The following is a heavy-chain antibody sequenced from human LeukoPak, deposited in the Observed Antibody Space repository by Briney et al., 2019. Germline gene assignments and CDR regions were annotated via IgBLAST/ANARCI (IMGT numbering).Heavy chain of an antibody. CDR2: IYTSGST. Sequence: SETLSLTCTVSGGSISSYYWSWIRQPAGKGLEWIGRIYTSGSTNYNPSLKSRVTMSVDTSKNQFSLKLSSVTAADTAVYYCARELHYYGSGSYDYYYYYMDVWGKGTTVTISS. V-gene: IGHV4-4*07. CDR3: ARELHYYGSGSYDYYYYYMDV. J-gene: IGHJ6*03. D-gene: IGHD3-10*01. CDR1: GGSISSYY.